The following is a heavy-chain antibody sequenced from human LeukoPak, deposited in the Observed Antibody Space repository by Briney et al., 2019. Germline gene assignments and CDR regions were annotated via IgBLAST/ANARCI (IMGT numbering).Heavy chain of an antibody. Sequence: ASVKVSCTASGYTFTAYYIHWVRQAPGQGLEWMGWINPNSGDTKYAQQFQGWVTITGDTSISTAYMELSRLRSEDTAVYYWATAGRDSRPFDYWGQGTLVTVSS. V-gene: IGHV1-2*04. CDR3: ATAGRDSRPFDY. CDR1: GYTFTAYY. CDR2: INPNSGDT. D-gene: IGHD3-22*01. J-gene: IGHJ4*02.